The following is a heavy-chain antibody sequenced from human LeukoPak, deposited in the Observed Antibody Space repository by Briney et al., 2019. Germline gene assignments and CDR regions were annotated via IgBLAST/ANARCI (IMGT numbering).Heavy chain of an antibody. D-gene: IGHD3-10*01. CDR3: ARARFGELYSAFDI. CDR2: MNPNSGNT. J-gene: IGHJ3*02. V-gene: IGHV1-8*02. Sequence: ASVKVSCKASGGTFSSYAINWVRQATGQGLEWMGWMNPNSGNTGYAQKFQGRVTMTRNTSISTAYMELSSLRSEDTAVYYCARARFGELYSAFDIWGQGTMVTVSS. CDR1: GGTFSSYA.